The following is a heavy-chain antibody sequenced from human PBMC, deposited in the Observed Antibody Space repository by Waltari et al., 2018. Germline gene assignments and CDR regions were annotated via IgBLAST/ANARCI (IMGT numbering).Heavy chain of an antibody. CDR2: INPNSGDT. D-gene: IGHD4-17*01. CDR1: GHTFTGYY. Sequence: QVHLVQSGAEVKKPGASVKVSCKASGHTFTGYYIQWVGRAPGQGLEWIGRINPNSGDTNYAQKFQGRVTLTRDTSINTAYMELSSLKSDDTAVYYCARDLGSDYGNRDYWGQGTLVTVPS. V-gene: IGHV1-2*06. CDR3: ARDLGSDYGNRDY. J-gene: IGHJ4*02.